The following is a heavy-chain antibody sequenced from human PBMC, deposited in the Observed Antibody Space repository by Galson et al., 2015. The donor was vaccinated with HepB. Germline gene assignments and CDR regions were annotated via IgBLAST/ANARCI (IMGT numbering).Heavy chain of an antibody. Sequence: SLRLSCATSGFTFSSRPMSWVRQVPGKGLKWVSGISGDGGSSFYADSVKGRFTISKDNSKDTVYLQINSARDEDTAVYYCAKGYGLFDSWGQGILVTVSS. D-gene: IGHD3-16*01. J-gene: IGHJ5*01. CDR1: GFTFSSRP. V-gene: IGHV3-23*01. CDR2: ISGDGGSS. CDR3: AKGYGLFDS.